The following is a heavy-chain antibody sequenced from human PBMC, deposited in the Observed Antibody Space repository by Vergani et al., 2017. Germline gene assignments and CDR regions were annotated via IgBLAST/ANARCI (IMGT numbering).Heavy chain of an antibody. V-gene: IGHV4-31*03. CDR3: ARMGGYDEGDAFRIGYFDS. CDR1: GDSISSGVYY. D-gene: IGHD3-22*01. Sequence: QVQLQESGPGLVKPSQTLSLTCSVSGDSISSGVYYWNWIRQHPGKGLAWIGYIYSTGSTHHNPSLRRRINMSVDTFKNQSSLKLNSVTAADTAMYYCARMGGYDEGDAFRIGYFDSWGPGILVTVSS. CDR2: IYSTGST. J-gene: IGHJ4*02.